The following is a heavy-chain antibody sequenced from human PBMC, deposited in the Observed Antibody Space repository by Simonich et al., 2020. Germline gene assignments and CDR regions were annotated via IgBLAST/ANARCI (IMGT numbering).Heavy chain of an antibody. J-gene: IGHJ3*02. CDR2: INHSGST. CDR1: AGSFSGYY. D-gene: IGHD1-1*01. CDR3: ARGKGWKNAFDI. Sequence: QVQLQQWGAGLLKPSETLSLTCAVYAGSFSGYYGSWVRQPPGKGRGGIGEINHSGSTNHNRSRQSRVTISVDTSKNQFSLKLSSVTAADTAVYYCARGKGWKNAFDIWGQGTMVTVSS. V-gene: IGHV4-34*01.